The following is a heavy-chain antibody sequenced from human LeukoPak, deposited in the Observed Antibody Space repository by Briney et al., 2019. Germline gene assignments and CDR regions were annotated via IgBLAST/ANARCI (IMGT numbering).Heavy chain of an antibody. D-gene: IGHD3-10*01. J-gene: IGHJ4*02. CDR3: ARDRDSFGY. CDR2: ISSSSSYI. Sequence: GGSLRLSCVASGFTFRSYEMNWVRQAPGEGLEWVSSISSSSSYIYYADSVKGRFTISRDNAKNSLYLQMNSLRAEDTAVYYCARDRDSFGYWGQGTLVTVSS. V-gene: IGHV3-21*01. CDR1: GFTFRSYE.